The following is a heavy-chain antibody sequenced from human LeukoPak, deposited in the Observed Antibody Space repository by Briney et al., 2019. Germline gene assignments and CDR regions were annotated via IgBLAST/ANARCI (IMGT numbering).Heavy chain of an antibody. CDR3: AKDLLSFHVGGGLY. J-gene: IGHJ4*02. CDR2: ISSGSGTI. Sequence: PGGSLRLSCEASGFTFSSYSMNWVRQAPGKGLEWVSYISSGSGTIYYADSVKGRFTISRDNAKNSLYLQMNSLRAEDTAVYYCAKDLLSFHVGGGLYWGQGTLVTVSS. CDR1: GFTFSSYS. D-gene: IGHD3-16*01. V-gene: IGHV3-48*01.